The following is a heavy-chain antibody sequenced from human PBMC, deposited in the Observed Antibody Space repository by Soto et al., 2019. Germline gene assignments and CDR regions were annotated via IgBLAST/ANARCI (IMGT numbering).Heavy chain of an antibody. CDR3: AREGYDFWSGYPLYGMDV. J-gene: IGHJ6*02. CDR1: GGSISSSNW. Sequence: TSETLSLTCAVPGGSISSSNWWSWVRQPPGKGLEWIGEIYHSGSTNYNPSLKSRVTISVDKSKNQFSLKLSSVTAADTAVYYCAREGYDFWSGYPLYGMDVWGQGTTVTVSS. V-gene: IGHV4-4*02. D-gene: IGHD3-3*01. CDR2: IYHSGST.